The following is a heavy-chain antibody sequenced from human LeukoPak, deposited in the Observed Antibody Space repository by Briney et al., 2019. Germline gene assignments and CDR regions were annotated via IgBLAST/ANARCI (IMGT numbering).Heavy chain of an antibody. CDR2: ISGSGGST. CDR1: GFTFSSYA. D-gene: IGHD3-10*01. V-gene: IGHV3-23*01. J-gene: IGHJ4*02. Sequence: GGSLRLSCAASGFTFSSYAMSWVRQAPGKGPEWVSAISGSGGSTYYADSVKGRFTISRDNSKNTLYLQMNSLRAEDTAVYYCAKEEEVLLWFGELLSIDYWGQGTLVTVSS. CDR3: AKEEEVLLWFGELLSIDY.